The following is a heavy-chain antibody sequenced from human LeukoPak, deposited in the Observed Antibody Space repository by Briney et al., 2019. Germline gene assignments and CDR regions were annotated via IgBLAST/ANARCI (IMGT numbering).Heavy chain of an antibody. J-gene: IGHJ4*02. D-gene: IGHD6-13*01. CDR2: INPNSGGT. V-gene: IGHV1-2*02. Sequence: GASVKVSCKASGYTFTGYYMHWVRQAPGQGLEWMGWINPNSGGTNYAQKFQGRVTMTRDTSISTAYMELSRLRSDDTAVYYRARATKPGYSSSWLDYWGQGTLATVSS. CDR1: GYTFTGYY. CDR3: ARATKPGYSSSWLDY.